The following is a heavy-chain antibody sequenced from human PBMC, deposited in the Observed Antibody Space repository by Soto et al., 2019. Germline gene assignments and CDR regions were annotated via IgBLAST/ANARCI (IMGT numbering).Heavy chain of an antibody. J-gene: IGHJ4*01. CDR3: ARGGFYGPAHFDS. CDR1: GYTFTTSG. CDR2: ISAYCGNT. Sequence: ASVKVSCKASGYTFTTSGINWVRQAPGQGLQWMGWISAYCGNTNYAQILQGRVTMTTDTSTSTAYMELRSLRSDDTAVYYCARGGFYGPAHFDSWGQGTLVTVSS. D-gene: IGHD4-17*01. V-gene: IGHV1-18*04.